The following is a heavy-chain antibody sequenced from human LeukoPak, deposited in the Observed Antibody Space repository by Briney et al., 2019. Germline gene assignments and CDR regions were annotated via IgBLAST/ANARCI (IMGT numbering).Heavy chain of an antibody. D-gene: IGHD4-17*01. J-gene: IGHJ4*02. CDR1: GFTFSTYS. V-gene: IGHV3-64*01. Sequence: GGSLRLSCAASGFTFSTYSMVWVRQAPGKGLEYVSAISSNGDSTHYANSVKGRFTIPRDNSKNTLYLQMGSLRAEDMAAYYCAREGAVNDYGDYRPFDYWGQGTLVTVSS. CDR3: AREGAVNDYGDYRPFDY. CDR2: ISSNGDST.